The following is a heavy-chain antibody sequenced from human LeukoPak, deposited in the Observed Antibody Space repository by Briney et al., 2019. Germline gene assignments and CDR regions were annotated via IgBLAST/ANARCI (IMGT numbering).Heavy chain of an antibody. Sequence: GGSLRLSCAASGFTFSSYAMSWVRQAPGKGLEWVSAISGSGGSTYYADSVKGRFTISRDNSKNTLYLQMNSLRAEDTAVYYCAKDLPVLRYFAQGDAFDIWGQGTMVTVSS. CDR1: GFTFSSYA. J-gene: IGHJ3*02. CDR2: ISGSGGST. V-gene: IGHV3-23*01. CDR3: AKDLPVLRYFAQGDAFDI. D-gene: IGHD3-9*01.